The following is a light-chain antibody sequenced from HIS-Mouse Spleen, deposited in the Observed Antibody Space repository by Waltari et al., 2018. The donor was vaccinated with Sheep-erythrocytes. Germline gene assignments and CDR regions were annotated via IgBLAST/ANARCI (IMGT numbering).Light chain of an antibody. CDR2: DVS. CDR3: CSYAGSSTLGV. J-gene: IGLJ2*01. CDR1: SSDVGGYNY. V-gene: IGLV2-11*01. Sequence: QSALTQPRSVSGSPGQSVTISCTGTSSDVGGYNYFSWYQQHPGKAPKLMIYDVSKRPSGVPDRFSGSKSGNTASLTISGLQAEDEADYYCCSYAGSSTLGVFGGGTKLTVL.